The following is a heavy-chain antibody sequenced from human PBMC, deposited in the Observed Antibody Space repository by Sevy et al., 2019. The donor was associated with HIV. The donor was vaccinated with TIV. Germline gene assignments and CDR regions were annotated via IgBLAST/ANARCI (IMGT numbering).Heavy chain of an antibody. V-gene: IGHV1-46*01. Sequence: ASVKVSCQASGYTFSDYHMHWVRQAPGQGLEGIHIDKVSGGVKPIAQKFRGRLTVTRDTSTRTAYMELSRLTLEDTAVYYGAREKPGSFHFDYWGQGTLVTVSS. CDR2: DKVSGGVK. J-gene: IGHJ4*02. CDR1: GYTFSDYH. D-gene: IGHD6-19*01. CDR3: AREKPGSFHFDY.